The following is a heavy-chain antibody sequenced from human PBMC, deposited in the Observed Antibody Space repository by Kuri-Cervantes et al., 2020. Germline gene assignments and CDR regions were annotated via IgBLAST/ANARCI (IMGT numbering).Heavy chain of an antibody. CDR1: GFTFDDYA. CDR3: AKDISDGLAYGSGTEY. CDR2: ISWDGGST. V-gene: IGHV3-43D*04. Sequence: GESLKISCAASGFTFDDYAMHWVRQAPGKGLEWVSLISWDGGSTYYADSVKGRFTISRDNSKNSLYLQMNSLRAEDTALYYCAKDISDGLAYGSGTEYWGQGTLVTVSS. D-gene: IGHD3-10*01. J-gene: IGHJ4*02.